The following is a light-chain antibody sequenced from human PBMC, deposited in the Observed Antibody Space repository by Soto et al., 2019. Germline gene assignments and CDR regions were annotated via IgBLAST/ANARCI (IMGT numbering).Light chain of an antibody. J-gene: IGKJ3*01. CDR1: QGISRW. V-gene: IGKV1-12*01. CDR3: QQAYNFPCT. CDR2: AAS. Sequence: DIQMTQSPSSVSASVGDRITITCRASQGISRWLAWYQQKPGRAPKLLIYAASNLQTGVPSRFSGSVSGTDFALTITSLQAEDFATYHCQQAYNFPCTFGPGTKVDI.